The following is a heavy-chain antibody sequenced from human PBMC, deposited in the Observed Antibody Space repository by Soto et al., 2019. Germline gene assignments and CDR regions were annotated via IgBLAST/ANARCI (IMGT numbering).Heavy chain of an antibody. J-gene: IGHJ4*02. Sequence: ETLSRACPVSGGSINIYYWSWIRQPPGKGLEWIGYIYYNGSTKYNPSLKSRVTISVDTSKNQFYLKLSSVTAADTAVYYCARDKGYSYGYPLGFWGQGTPVTVYS. D-gene: IGHD5-18*01. V-gene: IGHV4-59*01. CDR1: GGSINIYY. CDR3: ARDKGYSYGYPLGF. CDR2: IYYNGST.